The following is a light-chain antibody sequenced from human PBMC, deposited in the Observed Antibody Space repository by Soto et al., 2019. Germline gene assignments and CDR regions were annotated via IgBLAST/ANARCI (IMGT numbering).Light chain of an antibody. CDR3: SSHADSYNWV. J-gene: IGLJ3*02. CDR2: EVA. CDR1: TSDVGGYHF. V-gene: IGLV2-8*01. Sequence: QSALTQPASVSGSPGQSITLSCTGTTSDVGGYHFVSWYQQHPGKAPKLMIYEVAKRPSGVPDRFSGSKSGNTASLTVSGLQAEDEADYYCSSHADSYNWVFGGGTQLTVL.